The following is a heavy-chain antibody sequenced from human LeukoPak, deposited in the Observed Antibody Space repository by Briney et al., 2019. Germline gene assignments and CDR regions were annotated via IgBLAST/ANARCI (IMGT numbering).Heavy chain of an antibody. D-gene: IGHD1-26*01. V-gene: IGHV3-43*02. CDR2: INENGDIA. Sequence: GGSLRLSCAASGFTFSSYAMSWVRQAPGKSLEWVSLINENGDIAYYGDSVRGRFTVSRDNAKNSLYLQMNSLTTEDTALYYCAKARWEPNFDYWGQGTLVTVSS. CDR3: AKARWEPNFDY. J-gene: IGHJ4*02. CDR1: GFTFSSYA.